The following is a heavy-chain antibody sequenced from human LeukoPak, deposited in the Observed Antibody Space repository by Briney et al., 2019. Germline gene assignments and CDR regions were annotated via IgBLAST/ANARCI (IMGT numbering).Heavy chain of an antibody. Sequence: PGGSLRLSCAASGFRFSNFAMIWVRQAPGKGLEWVSLIIGSSGDTLYADSVKGRFTISRDISKNRLYLQMNSLRAEDTALYYCAKGAYDYIEMGYFDDWGQGTLVTVSS. J-gene: IGHJ4*02. D-gene: IGHD5-12*01. CDR1: GFRFSNFA. CDR3: AKGAYDYIEMGYFDD. CDR2: IIGSSGDT. V-gene: IGHV3-23*01.